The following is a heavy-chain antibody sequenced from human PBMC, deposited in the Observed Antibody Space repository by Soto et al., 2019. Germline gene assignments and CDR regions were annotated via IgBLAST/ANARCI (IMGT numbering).Heavy chain of an antibody. Sequence: PSETLSLTCAVSGYSISSSNWWGWIRQPPGKGLEWIGYISYSGSTYYNPSLKSRVTMSVDTSKNQFSLKLSSVTAVDTAVYYCAGNTMRSSGLADAFDIWGQGTMVTVSS. J-gene: IGHJ3*02. CDR3: AGNTMRSSGLADAFDI. CDR2: ISYSGST. D-gene: IGHD3-22*01. CDR1: GYSISSSNW. V-gene: IGHV4-28*01.